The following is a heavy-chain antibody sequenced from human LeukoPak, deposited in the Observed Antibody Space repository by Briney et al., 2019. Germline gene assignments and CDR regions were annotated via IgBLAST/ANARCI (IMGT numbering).Heavy chain of an antibody. CDR1: GDSINGYY. Sequence: SETLSLTCTVSGDSINGYYWTWIRQPAGKGLEWIGRIYVSGSTTYNPSLRSRVTMSIDTSKNQVSLTLRSVTAADTAVYYCARGDYYYYYMDVWGKGTTVTVSS. V-gene: IGHV4-4*07. CDR2: IYVSGST. J-gene: IGHJ6*03. CDR3: ARGDYYYYYMDV.